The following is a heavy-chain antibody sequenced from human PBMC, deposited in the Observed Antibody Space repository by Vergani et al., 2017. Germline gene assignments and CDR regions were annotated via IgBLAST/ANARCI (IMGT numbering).Heavy chain of an antibody. CDR2: IIPILGIA. D-gene: IGHD4-17*01. CDR3: AREQDYDRAWFDR. J-gene: IGHJ5*02. CDR1: GGTFSSYT. V-gene: IGHV1-69*08. Sequence: QVQLVQSGAEVKKPGSSVKVSCKASGGTFSSYTISWVRQAPGQGLEWMGRIIPILGIANYAQKFQGRVTITADKSTSTAYMELSSLRSEDTAVYYCAREQDYDRAWFDRWDEGTLVAVSS.